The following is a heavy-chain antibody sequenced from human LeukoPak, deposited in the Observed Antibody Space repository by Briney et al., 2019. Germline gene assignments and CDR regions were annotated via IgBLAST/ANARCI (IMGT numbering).Heavy chain of an antibody. V-gene: IGHV3-74*01. Sequence: GGSLRPSCTASGFTFSSYWMHWVRQAPGRGLVWVSRISDDGGSTSYADSEKGRFTISRDNVKNTLYLQMNSLRAEDTAVYYCARDRSRAWFDPWGQGTLVTVSS. CDR2: ISDDGGST. CDR1: GFTFSSYW. CDR3: ARDRSRAWFDP. J-gene: IGHJ5*02.